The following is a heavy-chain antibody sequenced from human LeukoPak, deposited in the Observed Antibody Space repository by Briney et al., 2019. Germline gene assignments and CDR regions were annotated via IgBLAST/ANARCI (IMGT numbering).Heavy chain of an antibody. J-gene: IGHJ4*02. CDR1: GLTFSSYG. CDR3: ARDLASASSSSSGDY. V-gene: IGHV3-33*01. D-gene: IGHD6-6*01. Sequence: PGRSLRLSCVASGLTFSSYGMHWVRQAPGKGLDWVAVIWYDGSNEYYADSVKGRFTISRDNSKNTLYLQMNSLRAEDTAVYYCARDLASASSSSSGDYWGQGTLVTVSS. CDR2: IWYDGSNE.